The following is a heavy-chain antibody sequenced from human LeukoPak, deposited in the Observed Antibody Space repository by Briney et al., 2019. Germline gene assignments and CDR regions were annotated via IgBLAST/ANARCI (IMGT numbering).Heavy chain of an antibody. Sequence: PGGSLRLSCAASGFTFSSYSMNWVRQAPGKGLEWVSSISSSSSYIYYADSVKGRFTISRDNAKNSLYLQMNSLRAEDTAVYYCASRGYSSSSGIDYWGQGTLVTVSS. CDR3: ASRGYSSSSGIDY. V-gene: IGHV3-21*01. CDR1: GFTFSSYS. CDR2: ISSSSSYI. D-gene: IGHD6-6*01. J-gene: IGHJ4*02.